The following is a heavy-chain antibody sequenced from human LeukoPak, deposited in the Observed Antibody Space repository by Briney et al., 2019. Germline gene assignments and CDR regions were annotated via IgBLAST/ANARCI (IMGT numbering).Heavy chain of an antibody. J-gene: IGHJ4*02. D-gene: IGHD3-22*01. CDR1: GFSLSNNY. CDR2: LYSGGTT. V-gene: IGHV3-53*01. Sequence: GGSLRLSCAASGFSLSNNYVSWVRQAPGKGLEWVSVLYSGGTTYYSDSIKGRFTISRDNSKNTLYLQMNSLRAEDTAVYYCAGRYDSSGYPLHWGQGTLVTVSS. CDR3: AGRYDSSGYPLH.